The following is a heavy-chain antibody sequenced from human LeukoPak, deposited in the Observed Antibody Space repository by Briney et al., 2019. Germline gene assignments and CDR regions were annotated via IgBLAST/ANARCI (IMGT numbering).Heavy chain of an antibody. CDR2: INHSGST. Sequence: KPSETLSLTCAVYGGSFSGYYWSWIRQPPGKGLEWIGEINHSGSTNYNPSLKSRVTISVDTSKNHFSLKLSSATAADTAVYFCARGRVSSSTWYSTYYYYFYMDVWGKGTTVTVSS. D-gene: IGHD6-13*01. CDR1: GGSFSGYY. CDR3: ARGRVSSSTWYSTYYYYFYMDV. J-gene: IGHJ6*03. V-gene: IGHV4-34*01.